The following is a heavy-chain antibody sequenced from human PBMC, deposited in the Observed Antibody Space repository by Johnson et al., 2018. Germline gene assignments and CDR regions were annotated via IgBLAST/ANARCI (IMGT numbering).Heavy chain of an antibody. CDR2: ISTNGGTT. CDR1: GFTFTSYA. CDR3: ATTSNGSQKD. J-gene: IGHJ4*02. Sequence: EVQLVESGGGLVQXGGSXSLXCAASGFTFTSYAITWVRQAPGKGLEWVSTISTNGGTTWYADSVKGRFPISRDNSRTTAYLQMNSLRAEDTAVYYCATTSNGSQKDGGQGTLVTVSS. D-gene: IGHD1-26*01. V-gene: IGHV3-23*04.